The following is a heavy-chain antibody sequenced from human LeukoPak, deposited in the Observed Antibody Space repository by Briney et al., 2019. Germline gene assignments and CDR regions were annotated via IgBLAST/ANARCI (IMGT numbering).Heavy chain of an antibody. CDR3: AADLRGYDILTGSIRSAFDI. J-gene: IGHJ3*02. Sequence: SVKVSCKASGFTFTSSAMQWVRQARGQRLEWIGWIVVGSGNTNYAQKFQERVTTTRDMSTSTAYMELSSLRSEDTAVYYCAADLRGYDILTGSIRSAFDIWGQGTMVTVSS. CDR2: IVVGSGNT. D-gene: IGHD3-9*01. V-gene: IGHV1-58*02. CDR1: GFTFTSSA.